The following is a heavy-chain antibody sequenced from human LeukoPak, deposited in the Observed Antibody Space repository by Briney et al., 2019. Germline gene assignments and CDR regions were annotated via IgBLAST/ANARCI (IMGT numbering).Heavy chain of an antibody. CDR3: AKDYYGSGSYYSYNWFDP. J-gene: IGHJ5*02. CDR1: GFTFSSYG. V-gene: IGHV3-30*02. D-gene: IGHD3-10*01. Sequence: PGGSLRLSCAASGFTFSSYGMHWVRQAPGKGLEWVAYIQNDGSNEQYADSVKGRFSISRDSSKNILYLQMNSLRAEDTAVYYCAKDYYGSGSYYSYNWFDPWGQGTLVTVSS. CDR2: IQNDGSNE.